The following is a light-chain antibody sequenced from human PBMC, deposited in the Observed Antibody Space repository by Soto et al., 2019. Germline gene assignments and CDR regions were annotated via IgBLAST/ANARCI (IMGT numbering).Light chain of an antibody. J-gene: IGKJ1*01. Sequence: DIQMTQSPSTLSASVGDRVTITCRASQSVNSRLAWYQQKPGKAPKLLIDKASNLESGVPSRFSGSGSGTEFPLTINSLQPDDFATYYCQQYNSLWTFGQGTKVEI. CDR1: QSVNSR. CDR2: KAS. V-gene: IGKV1-5*03. CDR3: QQYNSLWT.